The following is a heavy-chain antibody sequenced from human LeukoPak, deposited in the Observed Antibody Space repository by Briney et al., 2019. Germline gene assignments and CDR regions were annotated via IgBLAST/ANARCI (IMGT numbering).Heavy chain of an antibody. D-gene: IGHD5-18*01. J-gene: IGHJ4*02. CDR3: ARVSSGYSYGYGNYFDY. V-gene: IGHV4-34*01. CDR2: INHSGST. CDR1: GGSFSGYY. Sequence: PSETLSLTCAVYGGSFSGYYWSWIRQPPGKGPEWIGEINHSGSTNYNPSLKSRVTISVDTSKNQFSLKLSSVTAADTAVYYCARVSSGYSYGYGNYFDYWGQGTLVTVSS.